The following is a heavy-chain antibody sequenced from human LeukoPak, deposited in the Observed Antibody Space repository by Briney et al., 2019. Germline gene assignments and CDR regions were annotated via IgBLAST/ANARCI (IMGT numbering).Heavy chain of an antibody. CDR3: AKERRFGEFGSDY. D-gene: IGHD3-10*01. CDR2: IRYDGSNK. CDR1: GFTFSSYG. V-gene: IGHV3-30*02. Sequence: PGGSLRLSCAASGFTFSSYGMHWVRQAPGKGLEWVAFIRYDGSNKYYADSVKGRFTISRDNSKNTLYLQMNSLRAEDTAVYYCAKERRFGEFGSDYWGQGTLVTVSS. J-gene: IGHJ4*02.